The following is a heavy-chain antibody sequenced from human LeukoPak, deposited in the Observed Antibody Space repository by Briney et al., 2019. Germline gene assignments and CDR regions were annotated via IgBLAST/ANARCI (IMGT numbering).Heavy chain of an antibody. CDR1: GYSFTDYY. CDR2: INPNSGGT. D-gene: IGHD2-21*01. CDR3: ARADRLDGGPYLIGP. J-gene: IGHJ5*02. V-gene: IGHV1-2*02. Sequence: GASVKVSCKTSGYSFTDYYMHGVRQAPAQGLEWMGWINPNSGGTSSAQKFQGRVTMTRDTSITTVYMEVSWLTSDDTAFNYCARADRLDGGPYLIGPWGQGTLVTVSS.